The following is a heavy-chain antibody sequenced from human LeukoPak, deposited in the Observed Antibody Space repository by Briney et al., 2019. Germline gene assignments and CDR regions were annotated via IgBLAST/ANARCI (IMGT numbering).Heavy chain of an antibody. CDR2: IKQEGSEE. CDR3: ATTTAGFDY. Sequence: PGGSLRLSCAASGFTFSDYYMSWVRQAPGKGLEWVANIKQEGSEEYYVDSVKGRFTISRDNAKNSLYLQMNSLRAEDTAVYYCATTTAGFDYWGQGTLVTVSS. CDR1: GFTFSDYY. J-gene: IGHJ4*02. V-gene: IGHV3-7*03. D-gene: IGHD1-7*01.